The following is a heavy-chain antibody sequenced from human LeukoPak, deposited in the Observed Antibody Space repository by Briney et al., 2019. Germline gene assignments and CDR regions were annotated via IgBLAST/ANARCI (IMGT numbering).Heavy chain of an antibody. CDR1: GDSISTSNSY. CDR2: IYYSGNT. Sequence: PSETLSLTCTVSGDSISTSNSYWGWIRQPPGKGLEWIGSIYYSGNTYYNASLKSRVTISVDTSKNQFSLKLTSVTAADTAVYYCARKALRYFDWLLGRYYFDYWGQGTLVTVSS. CDR3: ARKALRYFDWLLGRYYFDY. D-gene: IGHD3-9*01. V-gene: IGHV4-39*01. J-gene: IGHJ4*02.